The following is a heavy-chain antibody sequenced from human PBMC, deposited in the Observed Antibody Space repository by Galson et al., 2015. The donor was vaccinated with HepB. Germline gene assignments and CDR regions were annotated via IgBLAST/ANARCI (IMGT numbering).Heavy chain of an antibody. Sequence: SLRLSCAASGFTVSSNYMSWVRQAPGKGLEWVSVIYSGGSTYYADSVKGRFTISRHSSKNTLYLQMNSLRAEDTAVYYCARVGYDYVWGKPGAFDIWGQGTMVTVSS. V-gene: IGHV3-53*04. CDR2: IYSGGST. CDR3: ARVGYDYVWGKPGAFDI. D-gene: IGHD3-16*01. CDR1: GFTVSSNY. J-gene: IGHJ3*02.